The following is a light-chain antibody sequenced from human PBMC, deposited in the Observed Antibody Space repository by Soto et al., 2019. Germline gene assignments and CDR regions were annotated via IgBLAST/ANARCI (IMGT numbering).Light chain of an antibody. V-gene: IGLV4-69*01. J-gene: IGLJ2*01. CDR2: LNSDGSH. CDR3: QTWGSGIGV. CDR1: RGHSNYA. Sequence: QLVLTQSPSASASLGASVKLTCTLSRGHSNYAIAWHQQQSEKGPRYLMKLNSDGSHSKGDGIPDRFSGSSSGAERYLTIAILQSEDEADYYCQTWGSGIGVFGGGTKLTVL.